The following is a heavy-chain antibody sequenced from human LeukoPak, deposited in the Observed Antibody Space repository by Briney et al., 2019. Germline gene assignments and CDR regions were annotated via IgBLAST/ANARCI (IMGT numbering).Heavy chain of an antibody. J-gene: IGHJ4*02. CDR1: GFSLSTSGMC. Sequence: SGPTLVNPTQTLTLTCTFSGFSLSTSGMCVSWIRQPPGKALEWLALIDWDDDKYYSTSLKTRLTISKYTSKNQVVLTMTNMDPVDTAAYYCARIRDDYGDYYFDYWGQGTLVTVSS. CDR2: IDWDDDK. V-gene: IGHV2-70*01. CDR3: ARIRDDYGDYYFDY. D-gene: IGHD4-17*01.